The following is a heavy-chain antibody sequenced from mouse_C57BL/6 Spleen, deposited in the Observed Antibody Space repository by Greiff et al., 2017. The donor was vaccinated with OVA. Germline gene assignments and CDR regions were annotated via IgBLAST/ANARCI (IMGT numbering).Heavy chain of an antibody. CDR3: ARDGLGYGRSGGFAY. Sequence: EVQRVESGGGLVKPGGSLKLSCAASGFTFSSYAMSWVRQTPEKRLEWVATISDGGSYTYYPDNVKGRFTISRDNDKNNLYLQMSHLKSEDTAMYYCARDGLGYGRSGGFAYWGQGTLVTVSA. CDR2: ISDGGSYT. V-gene: IGHV5-4*01. CDR1: GFTFSSYA. J-gene: IGHJ3*01. D-gene: IGHD3-1*01.